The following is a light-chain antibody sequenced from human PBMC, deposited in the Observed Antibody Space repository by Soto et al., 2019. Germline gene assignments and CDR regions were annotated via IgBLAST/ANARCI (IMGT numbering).Light chain of an antibody. J-gene: IGKJ2*01. Sequence: EIVLTQSPGPLSLSPGERATLSCRASQSVSSTYLAWYQHKPGQAPRLLIYGASSRETGIPDTFSGSGSGKDFTLTISRLEPEDFAVYYCEQYDSSPYTFGQGTKLEIK. CDR3: EQYDSSPYT. CDR2: GAS. V-gene: IGKV3-20*01. CDR1: QSVSSTY.